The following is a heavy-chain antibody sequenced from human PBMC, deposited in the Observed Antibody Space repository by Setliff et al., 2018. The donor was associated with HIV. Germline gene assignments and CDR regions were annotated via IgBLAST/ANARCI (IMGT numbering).Heavy chain of an antibody. Sequence: LRLSCATSGFTFSYYGMHWVRQAPGKGLEWVAFIRYDDTYKYYADSMKGRFTISRDNSKNTLYLQMNSLRVEDAAVYYCAKGRSGYYNFDSWGQGTLVTVSS. CDR2: IRYDDTYK. D-gene: IGHD3-22*01. CDR1: GFTFSYYG. J-gene: IGHJ4*02. CDR3: AKGRSGYYNFDS. V-gene: IGHV3-30*02.